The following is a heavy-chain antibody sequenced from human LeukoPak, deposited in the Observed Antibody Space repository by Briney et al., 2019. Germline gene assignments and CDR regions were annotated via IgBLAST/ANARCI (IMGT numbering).Heavy chain of an antibody. CDR1: GFTVSSNY. Sequence: GGFLRLSCVVSGFTVSSNYMSWVRRAPGKGLEWVSVLYSGGSTNYADSVKGRFTISRDNSKNTLYLQMNSLRSEDTAVYYCARVRFLEWLSFDYWGRGALVTVSS. V-gene: IGHV3-66*01. CDR3: ARVRFLEWLSFDY. CDR2: LYSGGST. D-gene: IGHD3-3*01. J-gene: IGHJ4*02.